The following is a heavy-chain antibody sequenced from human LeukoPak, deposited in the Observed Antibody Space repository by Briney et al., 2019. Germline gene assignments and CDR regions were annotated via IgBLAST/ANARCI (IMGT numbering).Heavy chain of an antibody. V-gene: IGHV3-7*03. Sequence: GGSLRLSCEGSAFIFSGHWMNWVRQTPGKGLEWVASINHNGNVNYYVDSVKGRFTISRDNAKNSLYLQMSNLRAEDTAVYFCARGGGLDVWGQGATATVSS. CDR2: INHNGNVN. CDR1: AFIFSGHW. D-gene: IGHD3-16*01. CDR3: ARGGGLDV. J-gene: IGHJ6*02.